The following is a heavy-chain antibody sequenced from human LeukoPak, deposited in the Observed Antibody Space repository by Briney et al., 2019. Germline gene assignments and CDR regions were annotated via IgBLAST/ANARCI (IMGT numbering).Heavy chain of an antibody. Sequence: GGSLRLSCVVSGFTLSSRWMMWVRQAPGEGLEWMTNINRDGSEKDYVDSVKGRFTITRDNAENSLYLQMNSLKVEDSAIYYCATYDSWSGYNIAYWGQGTLVTVSS. CDR3: ATYDSWSGYNIAY. CDR1: GFTLSSRW. J-gene: IGHJ4*02. V-gene: IGHV3-7*03. CDR2: INRDGSEK. D-gene: IGHD3-3*01.